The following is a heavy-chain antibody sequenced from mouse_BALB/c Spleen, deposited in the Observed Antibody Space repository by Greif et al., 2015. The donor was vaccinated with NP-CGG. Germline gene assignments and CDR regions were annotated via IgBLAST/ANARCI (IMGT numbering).Heavy chain of an antibody. D-gene: IGHD2-1*01. CDR1: GYTFTSYW. CDR2: IYPGSGST. CDR3: TRLGNYGY. V-gene: IGHV1S22*01. J-gene: IGHJ2*01. Sequence: LQQSGSELVRPGASVKLSCKASGYTFTSYWMHWVKQRPGQGLEWIGNIYPGSGSTNYDEKFKSKATLTVDTSSSTAYMQLSSLTSEDSAVYYRTRLGNYGYWGQGTTLTVSS.